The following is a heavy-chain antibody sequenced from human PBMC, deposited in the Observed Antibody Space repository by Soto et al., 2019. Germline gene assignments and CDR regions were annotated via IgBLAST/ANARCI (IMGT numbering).Heavy chain of an antibody. CDR1: GGSISDYY. J-gene: IGHJ4*02. D-gene: IGHD5-12*01. Sequence: SETLSLTCTVSGGSISDYYWSWIRQPPGKGLEWVGYIYYTGSTTYNPSLKSRLTLSVDTSKNQFSLKLRSVSAADTAVYYCARLGRWLQALDSWGQGTLVTLL. V-gene: IGHV4-59*08. CDR3: ARLGRWLQALDS. CDR2: IYYTGST.